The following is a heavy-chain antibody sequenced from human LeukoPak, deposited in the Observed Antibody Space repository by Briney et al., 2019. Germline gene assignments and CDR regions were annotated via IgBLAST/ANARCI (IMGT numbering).Heavy chain of an antibody. D-gene: IGHD1-26*01. V-gene: IGHV3-23*01. CDR2: ISGSGGST. J-gene: IGHJ4*02. CDR3: AKDIVGATMGSNY. CDR1: GFTFSSYA. Sequence: PGGSQRLSCAASGFTFSSYAMSWVRQAPGKGLEWVSAISGSGGSTYYADSVKGRFTISRDNSKKTLYLQMNSLRAEDTAVYYCAKDIVGATMGSNYWGQGTLVTVSS.